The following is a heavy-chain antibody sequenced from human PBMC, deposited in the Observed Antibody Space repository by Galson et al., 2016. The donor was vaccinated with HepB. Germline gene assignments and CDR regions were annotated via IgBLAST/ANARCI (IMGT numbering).Heavy chain of an antibody. J-gene: IGHJ6*02. D-gene: IGHD6-19*01. V-gene: IGHV6-1*01. Sequence: CAISGDSVSSKTVAWNWIRQSPSRGLEWLGGTYSRSRWHTDYAPSMKSRITISSNTSKNQFSLQLNSVTPEDTAVYYCVRAATTLRSGWKTLAPRFYYSGMDVWGQGTTVTVSS. CDR2: TYSRSRWHT. CDR3: VRAATTLRSGWKTLAPRFYYSGMDV. CDR1: GDSVSSKTVA.